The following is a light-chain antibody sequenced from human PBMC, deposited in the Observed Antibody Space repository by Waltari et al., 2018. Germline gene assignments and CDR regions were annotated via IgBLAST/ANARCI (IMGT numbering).Light chain of an antibody. CDR3: SSFTNGGTVV. CDR1: SSDVGAHKY. CDR2: EVS. J-gene: IGLJ2*01. V-gene: IGLV2-14*01. Sequence: QSALTQPASVSGSPGQSITISCTGTSSDVGAHKYISWYQQHPGKVPKFIIYEVSKRPLGVSTRFTGSKSGNTASLTISGLQPEDEADYYCSSFTNGGTVVFGGGTTLTVL.